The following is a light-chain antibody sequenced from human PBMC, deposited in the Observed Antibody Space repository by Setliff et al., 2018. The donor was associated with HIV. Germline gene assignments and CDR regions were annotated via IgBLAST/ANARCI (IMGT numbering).Light chain of an antibody. V-gene: IGLV2-14*03. Sequence: QSALTQPASVSGSPGQSITISCAGTGSAVGGYNYVSWYQQHPGKAPKLMIYDVSNRPSGVCNRFSGSKSGHTASLTISGLQAEDEADYYCSSYTSSNTGVFGTGTKVTVL. CDR3: SSYTSSNTGV. CDR1: GSAVGGYNY. CDR2: DVS. J-gene: IGLJ1*01.